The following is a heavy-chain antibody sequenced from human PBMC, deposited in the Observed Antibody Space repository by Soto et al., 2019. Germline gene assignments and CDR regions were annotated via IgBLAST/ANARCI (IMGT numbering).Heavy chain of an antibody. CDR1: GFTLSYYW. J-gene: IGHJ4*02. CDR3: TRDPGTGYYDSSGYYYD. V-gene: IGHV3-74*01. D-gene: IGHD3-22*01. Sequence: EVQLVESGGGLVQPGGSLRLSFAASGFTLSYYWMRWVRQAPGKGLVWVSRINSDGSSATYADSVKGRFTISRDNAKNTLYLQMNSLRVEDTAVYYCTRDPGTGYYDSSGYYYDWGQGTLVTVSS. CDR2: INSDGSSA.